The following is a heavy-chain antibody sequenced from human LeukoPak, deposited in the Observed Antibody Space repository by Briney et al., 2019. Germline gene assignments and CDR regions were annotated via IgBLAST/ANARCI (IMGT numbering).Heavy chain of an antibody. V-gene: IGHV4-59*01. CDR2: IYYSGST. CDR3: ARVFYPSSFDY. Sequence: SETLSLTCTVSGGSISSYYWSWIRQPPGKGLEWVGYIYYSGSTNYNPSLKSRVTISVDTSKNQFSLKLSSVTAADTAVYYCARVFYPSSFDYWGQGTLVTVSS. J-gene: IGHJ4*02. D-gene: IGHD2/OR15-2a*01. CDR1: GGSISSYY.